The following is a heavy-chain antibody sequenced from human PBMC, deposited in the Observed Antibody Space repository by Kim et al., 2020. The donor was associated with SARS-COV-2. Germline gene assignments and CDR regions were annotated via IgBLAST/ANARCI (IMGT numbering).Heavy chain of an antibody. Sequence: SETLSLTCAVYGGSFSGYYWSWIRQPPGKGLEWIGEINHSGSTNYNPSLKSRVTISVDTSKNQFSLKLSSVTAADTAVYYCARGNPDSSGNTYGMDVWGQGTTVTVSS. CDR3: ARGNPDSSGNTYGMDV. V-gene: IGHV4-34*01. D-gene: IGHD3-22*01. CDR1: GGSFSGYY. J-gene: IGHJ6*02. CDR2: INHSGST.